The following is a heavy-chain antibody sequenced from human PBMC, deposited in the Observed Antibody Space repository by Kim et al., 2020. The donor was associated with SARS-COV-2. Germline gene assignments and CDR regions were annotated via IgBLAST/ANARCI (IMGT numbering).Heavy chain of an antibody. D-gene: IGHD1-1*01. CDR2: ISSGSSFI. Sequence: GGSLRLSCAASGFSFSSYSMNWVRQVPGKGLEWVSSISSGSSFIYYTDSVKGRFTISRDNAKNSLYLQMNSLRAEDTAVYYCARKLGTDGYNLIRISFDYWGQGNLVTVSS. J-gene: IGHJ4*02. V-gene: IGHV3-21*01. CDR1: GFSFSSYS. CDR3: ARKLGTDGYNLIRISFDY.